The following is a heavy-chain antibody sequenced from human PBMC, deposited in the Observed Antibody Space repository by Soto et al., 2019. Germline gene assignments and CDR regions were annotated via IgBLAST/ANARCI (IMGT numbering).Heavy chain of an antibody. V-gene: IGHV3-30-3*01. D-gene: IGHD3-9*01. Sequence: QVQLVESGGGVVQPGRSLRLSCAASGFTFSSYAMHWVRQAPGKGLEWVSVISYDGSDKYYAASVKGRFTMSRDNSKNTLYLQMNSLRAEDTAVYYCERALVHDILTGDRWDYYYYGMDVWGQGTTVTVSS. CDR2: ISYDGSDK. CDR3: ERALVHDILTGDRWDYYYYGMDV. J-gene: IGHJ6*02. CDR1: GFTFSSYA.